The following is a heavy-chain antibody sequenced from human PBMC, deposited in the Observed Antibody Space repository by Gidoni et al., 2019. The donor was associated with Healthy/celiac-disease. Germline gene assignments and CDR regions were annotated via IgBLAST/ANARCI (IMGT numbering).Heavy chain of an antibody. Sequence: EVQLVASGGGLIQPGRSLRLSCAASGFTFDDYDMHWVRQAPGKGLEWVSGISCNRGSIGYADSVKGRFTISRDNAKNSLYLQMNSLRAEDTALYYCAKGYYSSSWYYFDYWGQGTLVTVSS. CDR2: ISCNRGSI. CDR3: AKGYYSSSWYYFDY. CDR1: GFTFDDYD. D-gene: IGHD6-13*01. V-gene: IGHV3-9*01. J-gene: IGHJ4*02.